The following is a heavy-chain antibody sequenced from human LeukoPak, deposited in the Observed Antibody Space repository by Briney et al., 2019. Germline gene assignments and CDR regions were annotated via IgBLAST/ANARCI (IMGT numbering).Heavy chain of an antibody. V-gene: IGHV4-39*07. CDR1: GGSISSSSYY. Sequence: PSETLSLTCTASGGSISSSSYYWGWIRQPPGKGLEWIGSIYYSGSTYYNPSLKGRVTISVDTSKNQFSLKLSSVTAADTAVYYCARGTYSSSSGGLDYWGQGTLVTVSS. CDR2: IYYSGST. J-gene: IGHJ4*02. D-gene: IGHD6-6*01. CDR3: ARGTYSSSSGGLDY.